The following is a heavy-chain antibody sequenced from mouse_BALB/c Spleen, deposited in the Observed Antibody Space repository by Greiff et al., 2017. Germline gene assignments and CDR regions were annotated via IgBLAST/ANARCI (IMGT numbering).Heavy chain of an antibody. D-gene: IGHD1-1*01. CDR2: ILPGSGST. Sequence: QVQLQQSGAELMKPGASVKISCKATGYTFSSYWIEWVKQRPGHGLEWIGEILPGSGSTNYNEKFKGKATFTADTSSNTAYMQLSSLTSEDSAVYYCARKGVYYGFAYWGQGTLVTVSA. J-gene: IGHJ3*01. CDR3: ARKGVYYGFAY. CDR1: GYTFSSYW. V-gene: IGHV1-9*01.